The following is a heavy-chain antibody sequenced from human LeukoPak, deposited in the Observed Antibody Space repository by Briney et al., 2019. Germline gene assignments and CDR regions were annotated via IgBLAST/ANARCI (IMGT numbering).Heavy chain of an antibody. CDR3: ARESRNYYETTPYAAFVFDI. D-gene: IGHD3-22*01. V-gene: IGHV3-20*04. Sequence: GGSLSLFRAGSGFTFDEYGMSWVRQAPGRGRECVSGIKWNGGSTGYAASVKGRFTISRDNAKTSLYLQMNSLRAEDTALYYCARESRNYYETTPYAAFVFDIWGQGTMVTVSS. J-gene: IGHJ3*02. CDR1: GFTFDEYG. CDR2: IKWNGGST.